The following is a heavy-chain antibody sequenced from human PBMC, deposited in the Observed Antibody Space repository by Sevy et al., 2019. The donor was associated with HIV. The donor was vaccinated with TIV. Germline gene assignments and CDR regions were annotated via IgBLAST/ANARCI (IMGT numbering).Heavy chain of an antibody. CDR3: ARRRGFGELLGLGY. Sequence: GSVKVSCRTSGYTFTTYDINWVRQATGQGLEWMGWMNPSRGNTGSAQKFQGRLTMTRDTSTSTAYMELSSLESQDTAGYYCARRRGFGELLGLGYWGQGTLVTVSS. J-gene: IGHJ4*02. V-gene: IGHV1-8*01. CDR1: GYTFTTYD. D-gene: IGHD3-10*01. CDR2: MNPSRGNT.